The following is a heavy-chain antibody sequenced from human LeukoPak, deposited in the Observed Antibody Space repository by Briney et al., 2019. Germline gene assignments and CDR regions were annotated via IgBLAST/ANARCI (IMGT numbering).Heavy chain of an antibody. CDR3: ARSSGSYRPFDS. CDR2: ISHTFDI. D-gene: IGHD3-22*01. Sequence: GGSLRLSCAASGFTFSSYAMHWVRQAPGKGLEWISHISHTFDIKYADSVKGRFTISRDNAKNSQYLQMTSLRAEDTAVYYCARSSGSYRPFDSWGQGTLVTVSS. J-gene: IGHJ4*02. CDR1: GFTFSSYA. V-gene: IGHV3-48*03.